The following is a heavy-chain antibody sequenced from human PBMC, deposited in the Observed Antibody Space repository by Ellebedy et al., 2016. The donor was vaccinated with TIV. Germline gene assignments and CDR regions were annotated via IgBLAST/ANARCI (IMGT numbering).Heavy chain of an antibody. CDR1: GFIVSTNH. CDR3: ARDGGVGSSSWYGIHWFDP. CDR2: GYT. V-gene: IGHV3-66*02. Sequence: GESLKISCTASGFIVSTNHMSWVRQAPGKGLEWVGGYTNYADSVKGRFTISRDNSKNTLYLQMNSLRAEDTAVYYCARDGGVGSSSWYGIHWFDPWGQGTLVTVSS. J-gene: IGHJ5*02. D-gene: IGHD6-13*01.